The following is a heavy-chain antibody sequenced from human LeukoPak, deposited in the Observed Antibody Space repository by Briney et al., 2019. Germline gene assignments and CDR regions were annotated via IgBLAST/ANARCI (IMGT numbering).Heavy chain of an antibody. CDR2: IYYSGST. V-gene: IGHV4-59*01. J-gene: IGHJ5*02. Sequence: SETLSLTCTVSGGSISSYYWSWIRQPPGEGLEWIGYIYYSGSTNYNPSLKSRVTISVGTSKNQFSLKLSSVTAADTAVYYCARERGWWYSSSNWFDPWGQGTLVTVSS. CDR3: ARERGWWYSSSNWFDP. D-gene: IGHD6-6*01. CDR1: GGSISSYY.